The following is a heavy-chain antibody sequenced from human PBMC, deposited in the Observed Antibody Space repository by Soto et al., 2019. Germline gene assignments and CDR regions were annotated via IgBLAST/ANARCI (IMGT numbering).Heavy chain of an antibody. CDR3: ASLTTVTPSYYYYTMDV. J-gene: IGHJ6*02. D-gene: IGHD4-17*01. V-gene: IGHV3-48*03. Sequence: GGSLRLSCVASEFTFSSYEINWVRQAPGKGLEWVSYISSSGSTIYYADSVKGRFTVSRDNAKNSLYLQMNSLRAEDTAVYYCASLTTVTPSYYYYTMDVWGQGTTVTVSS. CDR1: EFTFSSYE. CDR2: ISSSGSTI.